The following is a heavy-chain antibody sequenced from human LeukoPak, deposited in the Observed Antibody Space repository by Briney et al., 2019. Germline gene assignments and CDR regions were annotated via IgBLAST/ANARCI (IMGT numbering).Heavy chain of an antibody. J-gene: IGHJ4*02. Sequence: PSETLSLTCAVYGGSFSGYYWSWIRQPPGKGLEWIGEINHSGSTNYNPSLKSRVTISVDTSKNQFSLKLSSVTAADTAVYYCARRANYYGSGSYLGYWGQGTLVTVSS. CDR2: INHSGST. CDR1: GGSFSGYY. CDR3: ARRANYYGSGSYLGY. D-gene: IGHD3-10*01. V-gene: IGHV4-34*01.